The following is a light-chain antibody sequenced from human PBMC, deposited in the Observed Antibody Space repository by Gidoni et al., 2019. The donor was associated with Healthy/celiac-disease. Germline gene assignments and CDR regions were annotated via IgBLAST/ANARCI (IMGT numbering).Light chain of an antibody. V-gene: IGLV2-14*03. Sequence: QSALTQPASVSGSPGQSITISCTGTSSDVGGYNYVSWYQQNPDKAPNLMIYDFSNRPSGVSNRFSGSKSGNTASLTISGLQAEDEADYYCSSYTSSSTLDVVFGGGTKLTVL. CDR1: SSDVGGYNY. J-gene: IGLJ2*01. CDR3: SSYTSSSTLDVV. CDR2: DFS.